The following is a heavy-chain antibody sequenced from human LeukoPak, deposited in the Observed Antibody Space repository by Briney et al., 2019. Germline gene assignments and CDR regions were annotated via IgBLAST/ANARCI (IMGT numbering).Heavy chain of an antibody. Sequence: AASVKVSCKASGYTFTSYEINWVRQATGQGLEWMGWMNPNSGNTDYAQKFQGRVTMTRNTSISTAYMELSSLRSEDTAVYYCARFSVRTDAFDMWGQGTMVTVSS. CDR1: GYTFTSYE. J-gene: IGHJ3*02. D-gene: IGHD3-10*01. CDR3: ARFSVRTDAFDM. V-gene: IGHV1-8*01. CDR2: MNPNSGNT.